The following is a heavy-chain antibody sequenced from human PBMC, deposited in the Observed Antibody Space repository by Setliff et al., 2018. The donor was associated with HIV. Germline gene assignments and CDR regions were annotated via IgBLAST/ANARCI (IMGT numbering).Heavy chain of an antibody. V-gene: IGHV4-30-4*08. D-gene: IGHD6-19*01. Sequence: SETLSLTCTVSGGSISSGDYYWTWIRQPPGKGLEWIGYIYNSGSTYYEPSLRGRATISIDRSKNQFSLKLSSVTAADTAVYHCARRNSGWYDAFDIWGQGTMVTVSS. CDR2: IYNSGST. CDR3: ARRNSGWYDAFDI. CDR1: GGSISSGDYY. J-gene: IGHJ3*02.